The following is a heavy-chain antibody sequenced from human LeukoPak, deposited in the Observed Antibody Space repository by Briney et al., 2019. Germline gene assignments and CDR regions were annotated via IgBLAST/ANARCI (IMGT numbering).Heavy chain of an antibody. CDR2: IYYSGST. Sequence: SETLSLTCTVSGGSISSSSYYWGWIRQPPGKGLEWIRSIYYSGSTYYNPSLKSRVIISVDTSKNQFSLKLSSVTAADTAVYYCAGRGGDAFDIWGQGTMVTVSS. J-gene: IGHJ3*02. CDR3: AGRGGDAFDI. CDR1: GGSISSSSYY. V-gene: IGHV4-39*07.